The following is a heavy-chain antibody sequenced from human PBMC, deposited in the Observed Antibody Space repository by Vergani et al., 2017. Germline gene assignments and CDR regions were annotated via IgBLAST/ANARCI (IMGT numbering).Heavy chain of an antibody. CDR1: GVTFSSYA. D-gene: IGHD6-13*01. CDR2: IIPIFGTA. V-gene: IGHV1-69*01. CDR3: ARESDRHPVIPDADDVIAEAGTQGWFDP. J-gene: IGHJ5*02. Sequence: QVQLVQSGAEVKKPGSSVKVSCKASGVTFSSYAISWVRQAPGQGLEWMGGIIPIFGTANYAQKFQGRVTITADDSTSTAYMELSRLRSEDTDVYYCARESDRHPVIPDADDVIAEAGTQGWFDPWGQGTLVTVSS.